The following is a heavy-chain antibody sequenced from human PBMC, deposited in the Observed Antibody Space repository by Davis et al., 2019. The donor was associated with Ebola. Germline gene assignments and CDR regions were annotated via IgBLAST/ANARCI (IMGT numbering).Heavy chain of an antibody. J-gene: IGHJ4*02. D-gene: IGHD3-22*01. CDR2: TFYRSTWFT. CDR3: ARDLGYYDTDGSPRWGYYFDS. Sequence: SQTLSLPCSILCDGISHHFAAWAWIRQSPSRGLEWLGSTFYRSTWFTDYTLSMKGRLSMVPDTSKNHFYLHLSSLTPEDTAVYFCARDLGYYDTDGSPRWGYYFDSWGQGIPVTVSS. V-gene: IGHV6-1*01. CDR1: CDGISHHFAA.